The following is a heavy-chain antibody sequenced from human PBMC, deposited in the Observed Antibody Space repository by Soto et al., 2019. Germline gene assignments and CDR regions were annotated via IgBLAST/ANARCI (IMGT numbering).Heavy chain of an antibody. V-gene: IGHV3-23*01. J-gene: IGHJ4*02. CDR1: GFTFSSYA. D-gene: IGHD6-13*01. CDR3: AKDKYSSSWYTELDY. CDR2: TSGSGGTT. Sequence: EVQLLESGGGLVQPGGSLRLSCAASGFTFSSYALSWVRQAPGKGLEWVSSTSGSGGTTYYADSVKGRFTISRDNSKSTLHLQMNSLRAEDTALYYCAKDKYSSSWYTELDYWGQGTLVTVSS.